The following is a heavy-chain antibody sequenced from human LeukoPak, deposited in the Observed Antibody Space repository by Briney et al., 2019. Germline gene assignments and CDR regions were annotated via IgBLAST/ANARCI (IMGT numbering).Heavy chain of an antibody. V-gene: IGHV4-31*03. J-gene: IGHJ6*03. D-gene: IGHD1-14*01. Sequence: NPSETLSLTCTVSGGSISSGGYYWGWIRQHPGKGLEWIGYIYYSGSTYYNPSLKSRVTISVDTSKNQFSLKLSSVTAADTAVYYCARADDYSITGYYYYYMDVWGKGTTVTVSS. CDR3: ARADDYSITGYYYYYMDV. CDR1: GGSISSGGYY. CDR2: IYYSGST.